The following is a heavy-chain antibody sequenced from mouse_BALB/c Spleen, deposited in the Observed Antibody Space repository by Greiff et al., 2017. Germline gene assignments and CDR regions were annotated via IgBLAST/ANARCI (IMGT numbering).Heavy chain of an antibody. J-gene: IGHJ1*01. D-gene: IGHD1-1*01. CDR2: ISSGSSTN. CDR3: AIAGGSSLWYFDV. CDR1: GFTFSSFG. Sequence: DVKLVESGGGLVQPGGSRKFSCAASGFTFSSFGMHWVRQAPEKGLEWVAYISSGSSTNYYADTVKGRFTISRDNPKNTLFLQMTSLRSEDTAMYYCAIAGGSSLWYFDVWGEGTTVTVSS. V-gene: IGHV5-17*02.